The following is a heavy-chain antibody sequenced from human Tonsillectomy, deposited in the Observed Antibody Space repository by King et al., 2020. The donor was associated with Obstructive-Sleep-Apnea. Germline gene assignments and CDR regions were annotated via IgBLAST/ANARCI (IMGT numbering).Heavy chain of an antibody. Sequence: QLQESGPGLVEPSETLSLTCTVSGASVNSFYWSWIRQAAGEGVEWIGRIYTSGSTDYNPSLKSRVTMSVDTSKNQFSLKLTSVTAADTAVYYCARVGETIYYYYGMDVWGQGTTVTVSS. D-gene: IGHD1-1*01. J-gene: IGHJ6*02. CDR2: IYTSGST. V-gene: IGHV4-4*07. CDR1: GASVNSFY. CDR3: ARVGETIYYYYGMDV.